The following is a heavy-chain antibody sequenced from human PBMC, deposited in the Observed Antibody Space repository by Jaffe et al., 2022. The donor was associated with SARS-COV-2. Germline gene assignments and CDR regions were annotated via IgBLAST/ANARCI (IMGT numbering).Heavy chain of an antibody. V-gene: IGHV3-30*04. J-gene: IGHJ2*01. D-gene: IGHD4-17*01. CDR1: GFTFSSYT. CDR2: MSPDGRKI. Sequence: QVQMVESGGGVVQPGTSLRLSCAASGFTFSSYTLHWVRQAPGKGLEWVAVMSPDGRKIYYADSVKGRFTISRVNSENTQSLQMNSLRAEDTALYYCARQTYGDYWFFDLWGRGTLVTVSS. CDR3: ARQTYGDYWFFDL.